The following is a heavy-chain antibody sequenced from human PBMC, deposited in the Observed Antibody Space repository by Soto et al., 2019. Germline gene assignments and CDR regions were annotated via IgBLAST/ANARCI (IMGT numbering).Heavy chain of an antibody. V-gene: IGHV3-23*01. CDR2: ISGSGGST. Sequence: EVQLLESGGGLVQPGGSLRLSCAASGFTFSSYAMSWVRQAPGKGLEWVSAISGSGGSTYYADSVKGRFTLSRDNSKNRLYLQMNSRRAEDTAVYYCTKDSLPVMITFGGVIATGPFDCWGQGTLVSVCS. CDR1: GFTFSSYA. D-gene: IGHD3-16*02. J-gene: IGHJ4*02. CDR3: TKDSLPVMITFGGVIATGPFDC.